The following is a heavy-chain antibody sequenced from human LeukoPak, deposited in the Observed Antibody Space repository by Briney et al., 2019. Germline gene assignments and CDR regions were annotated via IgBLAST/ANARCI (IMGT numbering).Heavy chain of an antibody. J-gene: IGHJ4*02. V-gene: IGHV3-48*01. CDR2: ISSSSSTI. Sequence: GGSLRLSCAASGFTFSSYWMSWVRQAPGKGLEWVSYISSSSSTIYYADSVKGRFTISRDNAKNSLYLQMNSLRAEDTAVYYCARRYYGSATYRLPYDYWGQGTLVTVSS. CDR3: ARRYYGSATYRLPYDY. D-gene: IGHD3-22*01. CDR1: GFTFSSYW.